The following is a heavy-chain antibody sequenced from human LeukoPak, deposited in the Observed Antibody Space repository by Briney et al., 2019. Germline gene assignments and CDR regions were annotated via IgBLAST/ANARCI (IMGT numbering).Heavy chain of an antibody. Sequence: PGGSLRLSCAASGFTFSGSAMHWVRQASGKGLEWVGRIRSKANSYATAYAASVKGRFTISRDDSKNTAYLQMNSLKTEDTAVYYCTRRGRDGYSPFDYWGQGTLVTVSS. CDR2: IRSKANSYAT. CDR3: TRRGRDGYSPFDY. CDR1: GFTFSGSA. J-gene: IGHJ4*02. D-gene: IGHD5-24*01. V-gene: IGHV3-73*01.